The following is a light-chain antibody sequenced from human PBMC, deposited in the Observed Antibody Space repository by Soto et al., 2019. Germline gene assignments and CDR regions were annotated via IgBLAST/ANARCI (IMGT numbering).Light chain of an antibody. V-gene: IGKV3-11*01. J-gene: IGKJ1*01. CDR3: QQRSSWWT. Sequence: EIVLTQSPATLSFSPGERATLSCRAGQRVSSYLAWYQQKPGQAPKLLIYDASNRATGIPARFSGSGSGTDFTLTISSLEPEDFAVYYCQQRSSWWTFGQGTKVEVK. CDR2: DAS. CDR1: QRVSSY.